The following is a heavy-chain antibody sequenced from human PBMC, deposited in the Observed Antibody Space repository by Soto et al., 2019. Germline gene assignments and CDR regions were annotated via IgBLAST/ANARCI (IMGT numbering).Heavy chain of an antibody. V-gene: IGHV3-23*01. Sequence: EVQLLESGGGLVQPGGSLRLSCAASGFTFSSYAMSWVRQAPGKGLEWVSAISGSGGSTYYADSVKGRFTISRDNSKNALYPQMNSLRAEDTAVYYCAKKVAFGVVIVYFDYWGQGTLVTVSS. J-gene: IGHJ4*02. CDR1: GFTFSSYA. D-gene: IGHD3-3*01. CDR2: ISGSGGST. CDR3: AKKVAFGVVIVYFDY.